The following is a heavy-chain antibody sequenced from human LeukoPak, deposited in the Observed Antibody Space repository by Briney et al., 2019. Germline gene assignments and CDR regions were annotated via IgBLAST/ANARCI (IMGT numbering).Heavy chain of an antibody. Sequence: GGSLRLSCAASGFPFNTQDMRWVRQAPGKGLEWVSSIHADGVGTFYADSVRGRFTISRNNSKNTLDLQMNSLRVEDTAVYYCGKGRVSEWGQGTLVTVSS. CDR3: GKGRVSE. CDR1: GFPFNTQD. J-gene: IGHJ4*02. CDR2: IHADGVGT. V-gene: IGHV3-23*01. D-gene: IGHD6-19*01.